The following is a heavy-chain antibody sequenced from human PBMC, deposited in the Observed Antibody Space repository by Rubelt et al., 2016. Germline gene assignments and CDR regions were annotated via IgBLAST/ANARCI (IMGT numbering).Heavy chain of an antibody. Sequence: QVQLQESGPGLVKPSETLSLTCTVSGYSISSGYYWGWIRQPPGKGLEWIGSIYHSGSTYYNPSLKSRVTISVGTSKNQFSLKLSSVTAADTAVYYCARGVGGSSHHRYYFDYWGQGTLVTVSS. D-gene: IGHD6-6*01. J-gene: IGHJ4*02. V-gene: IGHV4-38-2*02. CDR2: IYHSGST. CDR1: GYSISSGYY. CDR3: ARGVGGSSHHRYYFDY.